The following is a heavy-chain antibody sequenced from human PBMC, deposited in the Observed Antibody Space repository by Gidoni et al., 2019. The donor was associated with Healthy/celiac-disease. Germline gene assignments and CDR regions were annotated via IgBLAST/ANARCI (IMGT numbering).Heavy chain of an antibody. CDR2: ISSSSSYI. Sequence: EVQLVESGGGLVKPGGSLRLSCAASGFSFSSYSMNWVRQAPGKGLGWVSSISSSSSYIYYADSVKGRFTISRDNAKNSLYLQMNSLRAEDTAVYYCAREGGYCTGGVCYNDYWGQGTLVTVSS. CDR1: GFSFSSYS. D-gene: IGHD2-8*02. V-gene: IGHV3-21*01. CDR3: AREGGYCTGGVCYNDY. J-gene: IGHJ4*02.